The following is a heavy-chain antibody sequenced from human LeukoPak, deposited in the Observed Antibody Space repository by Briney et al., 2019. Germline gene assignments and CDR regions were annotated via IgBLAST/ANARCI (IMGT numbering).Heavy chain of an antibody. CDR3: GGDRGVLGSNWFDP. Sequence: PSETLSLTCTVSGGSISSYYWSWIRQPAGKGLEWIGRIYTSGSTNYNPSLKSRVTMSVDTSKNQFSLKLSSVTAADTAVYYCGGDRGVLGSNWFDPWGQGTLVTVSS. J-gene: IGHJ5*02. CDR2: IYTSGST. V-gene: IGHV4-4*07. D-gene: IGHD3-10*01. CDR1: GGSISSYY.